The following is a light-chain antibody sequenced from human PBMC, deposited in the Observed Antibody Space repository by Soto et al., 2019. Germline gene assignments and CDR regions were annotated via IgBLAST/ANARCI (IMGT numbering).Light chain of an antibody. Sequence: EIVITQSPATLSVSPGERATLSCRASQSVNSDLAWYQQKPGQAPRLLIYAASTRATGIPARFSGSGSGTEFTLTISSLQSEDFAVYYCKQYNNWRPFTFGQGTRLEIK. CDR1: QSVNSD. J-gene: IGKJ5*01. V-gene: IGKV3-15*01. CDR2: AAS. CDR3: KQYNNWRPFT.